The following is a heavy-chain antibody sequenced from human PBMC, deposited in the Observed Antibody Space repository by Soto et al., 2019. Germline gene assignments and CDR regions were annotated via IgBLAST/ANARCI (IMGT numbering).Heavy chain of an antibody. Sequence: LSLTCTVSSGSIISSNYYWAWIRQPPEKGLEWIATIYYSGSTYYSPSLKSRVTISVDTSKNQFSLRLASVTAADTAVYYCARLNKPGWFDPWGQGTLVTVSS. CDR2: IYYSGST. CDR3: ARLNKPGWFDP. J-gene: IGHJ5*02. CDR1: SGSIISSNYY. V-gene: IGHV4-39*01.